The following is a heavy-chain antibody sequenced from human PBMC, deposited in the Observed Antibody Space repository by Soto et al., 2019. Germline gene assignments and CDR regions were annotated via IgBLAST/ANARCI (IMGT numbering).Heavy chain of an antibody. J-gene: IGHJ6*02. CDR1: GASISRYY. CDR3: ARDLSFYCCVDCSPLHV. D-gene: IGHD2-21*02. CDR2: MYNTRST. Sequence: QVRLQESGPGLVKPSETLSLTCTVSGASISRYYWSWIRQSPGKGLEWIAYMYNTRSTIHNPTLTSRLPTSVDTSNNQFSLHINSVTAAATAVYYCARDLSFYCCVDCSPLHVCGQATTVTVSS. V-gene: IGHV4-59*01.